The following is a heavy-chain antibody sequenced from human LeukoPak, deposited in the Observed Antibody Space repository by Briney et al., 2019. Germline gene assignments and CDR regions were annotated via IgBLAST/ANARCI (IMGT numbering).Heavy chain of an antibody. CDR3: ASYDYSNFTSFDY. J-gene: IGHJ4*02. V-gene: IGHV4-38-2*01. D-gene: IGHD4-11*01. CDR2: IYHSGST. Sequence: SETLSLTCAVSGYSISSGYYWGWIRQPPGEGLEWIGSIYHSGSTYYNPSLKSRVTISVDTSKNQFSLKLSSVTAADTAVYYCASYDYSNFTSFDYWGQGTLVTVSS. CDR1: GYSISSGYY.